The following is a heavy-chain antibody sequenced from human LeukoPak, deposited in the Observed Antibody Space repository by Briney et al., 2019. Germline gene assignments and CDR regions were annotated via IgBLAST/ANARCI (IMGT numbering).Heavy chain of an antibody. CDR3: ARDVGRYRGLYYFDY. J-gene: IGHJ4*02. Sequence: ASVKVSCKASGYTFTGYYMHWGRQAPGQGLEWMGWINPNSGGTNYAQKFQGRLTMTRDTSISTAYMELSSLRSDDTAVYYCARDVGRYRGLYYFDYWGQGALVTVSS. V-gene: IGHV1-2*02. D-gene: IGHD1-26*01. CDR1: GYTFTGYY. CDR2: INPNSGGT.